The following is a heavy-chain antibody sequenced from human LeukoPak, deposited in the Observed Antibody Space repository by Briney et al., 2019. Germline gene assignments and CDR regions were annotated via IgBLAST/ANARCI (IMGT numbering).Heavy chain of an antibody. Sequence: SETLSLTCNISGGSIGSYYWSWIRQSPGMGLEWIGNIYSSGSPYYNPSLQSRVTISLDTSKNQFSLNLSSVTAADTAVYYCARKPKDCSGGTCYWYYFDYWGQGTLVTVSS. CDR3: ARKPKDCSGGTCYWYYFDY. D-gene: IGHD2-15*01. V-gene: IGHV4-59*12. CDR1: GGSIGSYY. CDR2: IYSSGSP. J-gene: IGHJ4*02.